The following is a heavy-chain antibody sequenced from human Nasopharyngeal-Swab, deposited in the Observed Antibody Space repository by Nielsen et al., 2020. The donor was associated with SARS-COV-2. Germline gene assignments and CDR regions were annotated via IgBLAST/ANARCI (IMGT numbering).Heavy chain of an antibody. CDR2: ISSRGSSI. CDR3: ARVIVVTANYYNYYMDV. Sequence: VRQMPGTGLEWISSISSRGSSIYYADSVKGRFTVSRDNAKKSLFLQMNRLRAEDTAVYYCARVIVVTANYYNYYMDVWGKGTTVTVSS. V-gene: IGHV3-11*04. J-gene: IGHJ6*03. D-gene: IGHD2-15*01.